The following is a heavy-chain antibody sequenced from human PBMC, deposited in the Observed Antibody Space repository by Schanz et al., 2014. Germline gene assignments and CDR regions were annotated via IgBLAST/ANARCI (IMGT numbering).Heavy chain of an antibody. CDR1: GFTFSDYY. CDR3: VREDMVRGIRAFDI. J-gene: IGHJ3*02. V-gene: IGHV3-11*06. D-gene: IGHD3-10*01. CDR2: VSSNNIYT. Sequence: QVQLVESGGGLVKPGGSLRLSCTASGFTFSDYYMTWIRQAPGKGLEWVSYVSSNNIYTKYADSVRGRFTISRDNAKNSLFLQMNSLTAEDTAVYYCVREDMVRGIRAFDIWGQGTMVTVSS.